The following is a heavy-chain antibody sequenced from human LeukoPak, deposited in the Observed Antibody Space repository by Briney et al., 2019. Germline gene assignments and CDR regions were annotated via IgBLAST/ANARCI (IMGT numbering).Heavy chain of an antibody. Sequence: GRFLRLSCAASGFTFSSYAMHWVRQAPGKGLEWVAVISYDGSNKYYADSVKGRFTISRDNSKNTLYLQMNSLRAEDTAVYYCARDLPGGGDWGQGTLVTVSS. CDR3: ARDLPGGGD. V-gene: IGHV3-30-3*01. CDR2: ISYDGSNK. J-gene: IGHJ4*02. D-gene: IGHD3-16*01. CDR1: GFTFSSYA.